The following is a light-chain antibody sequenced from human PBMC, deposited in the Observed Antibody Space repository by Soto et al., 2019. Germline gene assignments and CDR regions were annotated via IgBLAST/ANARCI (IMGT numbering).Light chain of an antibody. CDR1: QSVSSN. V-gene: IGKV3-15*01. CDR3: QQYNNWPQT. J-gene: IGKJ1*01. Sequence: EIVMTQSPATLSVSPGERATLSCRASQSVSSNLAWYQQKPGQAPRLLIYGASTRATGIPARFSGSGSGTEFTLTISSLHSEDFGVYYCQQYNNWPQTFGEGTKVEMK. CDR2: GAS.